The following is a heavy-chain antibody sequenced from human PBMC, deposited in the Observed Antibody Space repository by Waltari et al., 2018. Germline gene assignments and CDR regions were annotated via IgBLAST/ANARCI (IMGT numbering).Heavy chain of an antibody. V-gene: IGHV3-73*01. CDR2: IRREPYNYAT. CDR3: SGGEVTGTDF. J-gene: IGHJ4*02. D-gene: IGHD6-19*01. CDR1: CFSFCGLS. Sequence: ELQVVESGVGLVQPGGSLKLSCATSCFSFCGLSLHWVRQTSGKGLEWVGRIRREPYNYATAYSASVKGRFTISRDDSKNTAFLQMNSLMTEDTAVYYCSGGEVTGTDFWGQGTLVTVSS.